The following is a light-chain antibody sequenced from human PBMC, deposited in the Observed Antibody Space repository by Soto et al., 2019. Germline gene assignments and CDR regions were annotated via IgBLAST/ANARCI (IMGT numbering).Light chain of an antibody. CDR2: GAS. CDR3: QPYGSSRT. Sequence: EIVLTQSPGTLSLSPGERATLSCRASQTVNNNYLAWYQQNPGQAPRLFIYGASTRATGIPDRFSGSGSGTDFTLTISRLEPEDFAVYYCQPYGSSRTFGQGTKVEI. J-gene: IGKJ1*01. V-gene: IGKV3-20*01. CDR1: QTVNNNY.